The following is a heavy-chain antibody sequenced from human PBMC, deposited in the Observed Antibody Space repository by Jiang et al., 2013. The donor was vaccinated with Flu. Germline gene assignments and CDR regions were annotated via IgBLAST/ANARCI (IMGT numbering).Heavy chain of an antibody. CDR2: ISYDGSNK. J-gene: IGHJ4*02. CDR1: GFTFSGYA. D-gene: IGHD2-15*01. Sequence: ESGGGVVQPGRSLRLSCAASGFTFSGYAMHWVRQAPGKGLEWVAVISYDGSNKYYADSVKGRFTISRDNSKNTLYLQMNSLRTEDTAVYYCTRGSYCSGGSCYYDYWGQGTLVTVSS. V-gene: IGHV3-30-3*01. CDR3: TRGSYCSGGSCYYDY.